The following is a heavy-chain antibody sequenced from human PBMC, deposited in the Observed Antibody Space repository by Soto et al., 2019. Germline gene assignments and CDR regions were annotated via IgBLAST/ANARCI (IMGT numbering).Heavy chain of an antibody. CDR1: GYSFTSYW. CDR3: ARHEGQQLCSLVNFDY. J-gene: IGHJ4*02. V-gene: IGHV5-51*01. CDR2: IYPGDSDT. Sequence: GESLKISCKGSGYSFTSYWIGWVRQMPGKGLEWMGIIYPGDSDTRYSPSFQGQVTISADKSIGTAYLQWSSLKASDTAMYYCARHEGQQLCSLVNFDYWGQGTLVTVSS. D-gene: IGHD2-2*01.